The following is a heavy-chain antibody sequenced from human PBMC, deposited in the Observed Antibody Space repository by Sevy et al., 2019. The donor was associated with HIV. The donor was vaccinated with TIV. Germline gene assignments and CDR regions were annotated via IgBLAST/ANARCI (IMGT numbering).Heavy chain of an antibody. CDR3: AGVGGGGYYDPWSGYLEFDP. D-gene: IGHD3-3*01. CDR1: GFSFSSDA. Sequence: GGSLRLSCVGSGFSFSSDAMSWVRQAPGKGLQWVATVSASGGSTYYADSVRGRFSITRDNSKNTLYVKMNSLRAEDTAVYYCAGVGGGGYYDPWSGYLEFDPWGQGTLVTVSS. J-gene: IGHJ5*02. CDR2: VSASGGST. V-gene: IGHV3-23*01.